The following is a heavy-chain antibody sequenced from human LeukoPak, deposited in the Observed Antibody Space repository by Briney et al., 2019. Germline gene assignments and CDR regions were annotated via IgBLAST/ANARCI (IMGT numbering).Heavy chain of an antibody. D-gene: IGHD2-15*01. CDR3: ARDYCSGGSCPQPDAFGI. J-gene: IGHJ3*02. CDR2: IYSGGST. CDR1: GFTVSSNY. Sequence: GGSLRLSCAASGFTVSSNYMSWVRQAPGKGLEGVSVIYSGGSTYYADSVKGRFTISRDNSKNTLYLQMNSLRAEDTAVYYCARDYCSGGSCPQPDAFGIWGQGTMVTVSS. V-gene: IGHV3-53*01.